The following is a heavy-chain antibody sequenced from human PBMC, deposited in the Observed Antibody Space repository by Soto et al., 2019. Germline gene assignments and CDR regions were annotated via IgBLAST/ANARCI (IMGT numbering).Heavy chain of an antibody. V-gene: IGHV2-5*02. CDR3: AHHLIAWGDAFDI. D-gene: IGHD7-27*01. J-gene: IGHJ3*02. Sequence: QITLKESGPTLVKPTQTLTLTCTFSGFLLSTKGVGVSWIRQPPGKALEWLALIYWDDDKRYRPSLRSRLTTSNDTSKTHVVLTLTHMDHVDTATYYCAHHLIAWGDAFDIWGQGTMVTVSS. CDR1: GFLLSTKGVG. CDR2: IYWDDDK.